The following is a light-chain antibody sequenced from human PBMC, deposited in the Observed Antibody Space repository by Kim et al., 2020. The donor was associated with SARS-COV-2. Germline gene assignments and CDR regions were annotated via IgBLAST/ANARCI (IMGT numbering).Light chain of an antibody. J-gene: IGKJ1*01. CDR1: QSMSSW. CDR3: QQGWT. CDR2: DAS. V-gene: IGKV1-5*01. Sequence: STLSASVGGRVTITCRASQSMSSWLAWYQQNPGKAPKTLIYDASSLESGVPSRFSGSGSGTEFTLTINSLQPDDFATYYCQQGWTFGQGTKVEIK.